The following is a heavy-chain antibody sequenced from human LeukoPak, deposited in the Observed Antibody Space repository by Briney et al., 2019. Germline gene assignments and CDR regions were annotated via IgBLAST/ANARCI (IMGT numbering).Heavy chain of an antibody. J-gene: IGHJ4*02. CDR2: INPSGGST. CDR1: GYTFTSCY. D-gene: IGHD3-22*01. CDR3: ARGTITMIVVVNYFDY. V-gene: IGHV1-46*01. Sequence: GASVKVSCKASGYTFTSCYMHWVRQAPGQGLEWMGIINPSGGSTSYAQKFQGRVTMTRDTSTSTVYMELSSLRSEDTAVYYCARGTITMIVVVNYFDYWGQGTLVTVSS.